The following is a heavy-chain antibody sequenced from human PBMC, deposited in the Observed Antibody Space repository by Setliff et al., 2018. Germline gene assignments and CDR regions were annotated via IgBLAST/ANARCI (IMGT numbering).Heavy chain of an antibody. V-gene: IGHV5-51*01. J-gene: IGHJ4*02. D-gene: IGHD3-22*01. CDR2: IHPADYDT. Sequence: GESLMLSCKVSGNGFTDLWIAWVRQTPGKGLEWMGIIHPADYDTRYSPSLQGQVTFSADRPISTAHLQWDSLKASDTAMYYCARGSDSGGWNYWGQGTLVTVSS. CDR3: ARGSDSGGWNY. CDR1: GNGFTDLW.